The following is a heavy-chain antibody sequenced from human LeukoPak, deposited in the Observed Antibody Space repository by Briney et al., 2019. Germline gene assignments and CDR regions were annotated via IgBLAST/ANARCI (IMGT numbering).Heavy chain of an antibody. V-gene: IGHV3-21*05. CDR2: ISGSGSDI. CDR1: GFTFSSYS. CDR3: TRDPRLLDY. Sequence: GGSLRLSCAASGFTFSSYSMNWVRQAPGKGLEWVSYISGSGSDISYADSVKGRFTISRDNAKNSLYLQMNSLRVEGTAVYYCTRDPRLLDYWGQGTLVTVSS. J-gene: IGHJ4*02.